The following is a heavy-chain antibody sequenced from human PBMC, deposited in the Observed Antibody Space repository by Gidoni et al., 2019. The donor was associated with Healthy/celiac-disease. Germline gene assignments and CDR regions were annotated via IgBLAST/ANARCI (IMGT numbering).Heavy chain of an antibody. CDR2: TNPSGGST. CDR1: GYTFTSYY. V-gene: IGHV1-46*01. Sequence: QVQLVQSGAEVKKPGASVQVSCKASGYTFTSYYMPWVRQAPGQGLEWMGITNPSGGSTSYAQKFQGRVTMTRDTSTSTVYMELSSLRSEDTAVYYWARTGYYYYYMDVWGKGTTVTVSS. J-gene: IGHJ6*03. CDR3: ARTGYYYYYMDV.